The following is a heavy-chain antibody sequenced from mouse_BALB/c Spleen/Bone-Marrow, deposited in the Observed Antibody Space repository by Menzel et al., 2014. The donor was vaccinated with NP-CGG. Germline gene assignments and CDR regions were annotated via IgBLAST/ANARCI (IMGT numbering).Heavy chain of an antibody. D-gene: IGHD1-1*01. CDR2: IWAGGST. CDR1: GFSLTSYG. Sequence: VQVVESGPGLVAPSQSLSITCTVSGFSLTSYGVHWVRQPPGKVLEWLGVIWAGGSTNYNSALMSRLSISKDNSKSQVFLKMNSLQTDDTAVYYRARGSYYEGAMDYWGQGTSVTVSS. V-gene: IGHV2-9*02. J-gene: IGHJ4*01. CDR3: ARGSYYEGAMDY.